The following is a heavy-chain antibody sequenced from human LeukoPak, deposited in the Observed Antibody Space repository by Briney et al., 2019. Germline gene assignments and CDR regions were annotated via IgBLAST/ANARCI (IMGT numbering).Heavy chain of an antibody. CDR2: IKQDGSEK. Sequence: GGSLRLSCAASGFTFSSYWMSRVRQAPGKGLEWVANIKQDGSEKYYVDSVKGRFTISRGNAKNSLYLQMNSLRAEDTAVYYCARTLGITAAGRIDYWGQGTLVTVSS. V-gene: IGHV3-7*01. CDR1: GFTFSSYW. D-gene: IGHD6-13*01. J-gene: IGHJ4*02. CDR3: ARTLGITAAGRIDY.